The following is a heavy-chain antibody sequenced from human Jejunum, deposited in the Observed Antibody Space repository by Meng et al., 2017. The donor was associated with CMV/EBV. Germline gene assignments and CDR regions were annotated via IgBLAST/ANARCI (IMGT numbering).Heavy chain of an antibody. Sequence: QIQLVQSGGEVKKPGASLKVSCKASGYTFTSYDINWVRQAAGQGLEWMGWTNPRSANTGSAQKFQGRLTMTMNTSIGTAYMELSSLRSEDTAVYYCARNGIFFDYWGQGALVTVSS. CDR1: GYTFTSYD. J-gene: IGHJ4*02. V-gene: IGHV1-8*01. CDR2: TNPRSANT. CDR3: ARNGIFFDY. D-gene: IGHD1-14*01.